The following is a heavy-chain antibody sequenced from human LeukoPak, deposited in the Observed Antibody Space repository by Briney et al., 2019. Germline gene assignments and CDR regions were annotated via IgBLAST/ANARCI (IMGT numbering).Heavy chain of an antibody. CDR1: GDSISSSY. CDR3: AREGGPYRPLDY. Sequence: KPSETLSLTCTVSGDSISSSYWSWIRQPPGKGLEWIGYIYYSGSTNYNPSLKSRVAISVDKSENHISLKLTSVTAADTAVYYCAREGGPYRPLDYSGQGTLVTVAS. V-gene: IGHV4-59*12. CDR2: IYYSGST. J-gene: IGHJ4*02.